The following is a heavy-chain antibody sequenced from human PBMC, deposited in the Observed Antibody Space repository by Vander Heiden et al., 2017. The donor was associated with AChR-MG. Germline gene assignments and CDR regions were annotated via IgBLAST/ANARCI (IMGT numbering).Heavy chain of an antibody. J-gene: IGHJ4*02. CDR1: RFTFGEYA. V-gene: IGHV3-49*03. D-gene: IGHD6-13*01. CDR3: TRKAQHSSSWFDYFDY. CDR2: IRSKAYGGTT. Sequence: EVQLVESGGGLVQPWRSLRPSCTAARFTFGEYAMSWFRQAPGKGLEWVSFIRSKAYGGTTEYAASGKCRITISRDDYKSIADLKMNSMNPGETAVYYCTRKAQHSSSWFDYFDYWGQGPLVTVSS.